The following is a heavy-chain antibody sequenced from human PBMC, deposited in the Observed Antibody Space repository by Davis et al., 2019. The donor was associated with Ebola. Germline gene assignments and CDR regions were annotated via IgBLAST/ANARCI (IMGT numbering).Heavy chain of an antibody. Sequence: GESLKISCAASGFTFSSYGMHWVRQASGKGLEWVGRIRSKANSYATAYAASVKGRFTISRDDSKNTAYLQMNSLKTEDTAVYYCTGTDGYRLGRDYWGQGTLVTVSS. CDR3: TGTDGYRLGRDY. D-gene: IGHD5-24*01. J-gene: IGHJ4*02. V-gene: IGHV3-73*01. CDR2: IRSKANSYAT. CDR1: GFTFSSYG.